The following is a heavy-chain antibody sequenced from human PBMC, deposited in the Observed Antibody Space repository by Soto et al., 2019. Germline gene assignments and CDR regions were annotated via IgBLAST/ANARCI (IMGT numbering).Heavy chain of an antibody. Sequence: GSLRPACAASGLSVSSNYMSWVRPAQGRGLEWVSVIYSGGSTYYADSVKGRFTISSDNSENTLYLQMNRLRAEDTAVYYCARESSSGWSGRHDAFDIWGQGTMVT. D-gene: IGHD6-19*01. CDR1: GLSVSSNY. CDR2: IYSGGST. CDR3: ARESSSGWSGRHDAFDI. V-gene: IGHV3-53*01. J-gene: IGHJ3*02.